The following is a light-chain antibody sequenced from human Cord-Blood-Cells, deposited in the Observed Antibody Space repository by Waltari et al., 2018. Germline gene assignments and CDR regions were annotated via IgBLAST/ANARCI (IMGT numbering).Light chain of an antibody. CDR3: QQYYSYPRT. J-gene: IGKJ1*01. CDR1: QGISSY. Sequence: AIQMTQSPSSLSASSGDRVTITCRASQGISSYLAWYQQKPGKGPKLLIYAASTLQSGVPSRFSGSGSGTDFTLTISCLQSEDFATYYCQQYYSYPRTFGQGTKVEIK. CDR2: AAS. V-gene: IGKV1-8*01.